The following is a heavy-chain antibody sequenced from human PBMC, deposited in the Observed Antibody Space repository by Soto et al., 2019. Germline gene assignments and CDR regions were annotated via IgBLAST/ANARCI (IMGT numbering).Heavy chain of an antibody. CDR2: INPNSGGT. Sequence: GASVKVSCKASGYTFTGYYMHWVRQAPGQGLEWMGWINPNSGGTNYAQKFQGRVTMTRDTSISTAYMELSRLRSDDTAVYYCARDRVIVVVPAAIPAYYYYGMDVWGQGTTVTVSS. D-gene: IGHD2-2*02. J-gene: IGHJ6*02. CDR1: GYTFTGYY. V-gene: IGHV1-2*02. CDR3: ARDRVIVVVPAAIPAYYYYGMDV.